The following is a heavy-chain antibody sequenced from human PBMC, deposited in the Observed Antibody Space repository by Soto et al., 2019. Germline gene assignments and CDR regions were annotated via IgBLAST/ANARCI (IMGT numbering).Heavy chain of an antibody. CDR2: VWYDGSNK. J-gene: IGHJ6*04. CDR3: GRDNDYDFLTVYPRLGMDV. V-gene: IGHV3-33*08. Sequence: PGGSLRLSCAASGFTFSRYGMHWVRQAPGKGLEWVAVVWYDGSNKYYADSVKGRFTISRDNSKNTLYLQMNSLRAEDTAVYYCGRDNDYDFLTVYPRLGMDVGGKGTTVTVPS. D-gene: IGHD3-9*01. CDR1: GFTFSRYG.